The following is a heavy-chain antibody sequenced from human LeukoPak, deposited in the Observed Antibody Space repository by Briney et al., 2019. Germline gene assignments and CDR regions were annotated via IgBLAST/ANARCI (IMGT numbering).Heavy chain of an antibody. Sequence: GASLRPSCAASGFTFSNYAMSWVRQAPGKGLEWVSAIVGSGSNTYYADPVKGRFTISRDNTKNTLYLQMNSLRANDTAVYYCAMWGDYDILTGYYDSDYWGQGTLVTVSS. CDR1: GFTFSNYA. V-gene: IGHV3-23*01. CDR3: AMWGDYDILTGYYDSDY. J-gene: IGHJ4*02. D-gene: IGHD3-9*01. CDR2: IVGSGSNT.